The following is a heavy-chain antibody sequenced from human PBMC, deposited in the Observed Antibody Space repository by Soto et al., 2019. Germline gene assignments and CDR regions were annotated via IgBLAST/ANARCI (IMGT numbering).Heavy chain of an antibody. CDR2: IYYSGNT. J-gene: IGHJ4*02. CDR1: GGSISSGGSY. CDR3: VRHCSTTKCPFDY. D-gene: IGHD2-2*01. Sequence: SETLSLTCTVSGGSISSGGSYWGWIRQPPGKGLEWIGYIYYSGNTILNPSLRSRVTLSVDTSKNQFSLNLSSVTAADTAVYYCVRHCSTTKCPFDYWGQGTSVT. V-gene: IGHV4-30-4*01.